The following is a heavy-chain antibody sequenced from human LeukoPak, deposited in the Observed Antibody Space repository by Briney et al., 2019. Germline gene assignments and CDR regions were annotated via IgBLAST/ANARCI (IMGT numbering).Heavy chain of an antibody. CDR3: XXXXXXXXDWSKDFGDGFDI. J-gene: IGHJ3*02. D-gene: IGHD3-9*01. CDR2: ISSSSSYI. CDR1: GFTFSSYS. Sequence: GGSLRLSCAASGFTFSSYSMNWVRQAPGKGLEWVSSISSSSSYIYYADSVKGRFTISRDNAKNSLYLQMNSLRAEDTAVYYCXXXXXXXXDWSKDFGDGFDIWGQGTMVTVSS. V-gene: IGHV3-21*01.